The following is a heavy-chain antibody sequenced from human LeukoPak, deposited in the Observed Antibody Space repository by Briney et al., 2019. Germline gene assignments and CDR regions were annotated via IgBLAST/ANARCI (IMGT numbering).Heavy chain of an antibody. CDR3: ARSGTAMVGTDFDY. Sequence: ASVKVSCKASGYTFTDYYVHWVRQAPGQGLEWMGWIKPNSGGTSYAQKFQGWVTMTRDTSISTAYMELSRLRSDDTAVYYCARSGTAMVGTDFDYWGQGTLVTVSS. J-gene: IGHJ4*02. CDR1: GYTFTDYY. D-gene: IGHD5-18*01. CDR2: IKPNSGGT. V-gene: IGHV1-2*04.